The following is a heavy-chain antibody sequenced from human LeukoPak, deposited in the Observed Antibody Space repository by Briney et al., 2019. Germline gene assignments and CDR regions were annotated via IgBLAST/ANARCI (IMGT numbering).Heavy chain of an antibody. CDR1: RYAFTRHY. Sequence: RASVKVSCKASRYAFTRHYMHWVRQAPGQGLEWMGLINPSGSSTIYAQKFQGRVTMTRDMSTSTDYMELSSLRSEDTAVYYCARDNSVGDYAWWFDPWGQGTLVTVSS. J-gene: IGHJ5*02. CDR2: INPSGSST. D-gene: IGHD1-26*01. CDR3: ARDNSVGDYAWWFDP. V-gene: IGHV1-46*01.